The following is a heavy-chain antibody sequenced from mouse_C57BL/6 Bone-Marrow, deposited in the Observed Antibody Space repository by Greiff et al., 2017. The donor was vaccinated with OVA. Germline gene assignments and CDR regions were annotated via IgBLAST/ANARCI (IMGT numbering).Heavy chain of an antibody. D-gene: IGHD1-1*01. V-gene: IGHV2-4*01. J-gene: IGHJ1*03. CDR3: AKTGFITTVVATLDWYFDV. CDR2: IWSGGST. Sequence: VKLVESGPGLVQPSQRLSITCTVSGFSLTSYGVHWVRQPPGKGLEWLGVIWSGGSTDYNAAFISRLSISKDNSKSKVCFNMNSLQADDTAIYHCAKTGFITTVVATLDWYFDVWGTGTTVTVSS. CDR1: GFSLTSYG.